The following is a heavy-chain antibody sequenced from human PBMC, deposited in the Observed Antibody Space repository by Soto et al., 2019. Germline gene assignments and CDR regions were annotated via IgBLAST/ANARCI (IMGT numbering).Heavy chain of an antibody. CDR1: GFTFGDYA. CDR2: IRSKAYGGTT. V-gene: IGHV3-49*03. Sequence: EVQLVESGGGLVQPGRSLRLSCTASGFTFGDYAMSWFRQAPGKGLGWVGFIRSKAYGGTTEYAASVKGRFTISRDDSKSIAYLQMNSLKTEDTAVYYCTRLQKRTDYYYYYMDVWGKGTTVTVSS. J-gene: IGHJ6*03. CDR3: TRLQKRTDYYYYYMDV.